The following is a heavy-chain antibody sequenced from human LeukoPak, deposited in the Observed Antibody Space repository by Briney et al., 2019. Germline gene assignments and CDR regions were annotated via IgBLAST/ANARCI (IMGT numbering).Heavy chain of an antibody. D-gene: IGHD3-10*01. CDR3: AKDTYYYGSGSYGY. CDR1: GFTFSSYA. Sequence: GGSLRLSCAASGFTFSSYAMSWVRQAPGKGLEWVSAISGSGGSTYYADSVKGRFTISRDNSKNTLYLQMNSLRAEDTAVYYCAKDTYYYGSGSYGYWGQGTLVTVSS. J-gene: IGHJ4*02. V-gene: IGHV3-23*01. CDR2: ISGSGGST.